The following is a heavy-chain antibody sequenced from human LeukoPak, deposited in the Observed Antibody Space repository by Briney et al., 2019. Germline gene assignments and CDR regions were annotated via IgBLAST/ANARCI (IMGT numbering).Heavy chain of an antibody. J-gene: IGHJ4*02. CDR3: ARDWSGHYTSYDFEY. CDR2: INPNSGDT. D-gene: IGHD3-3*01. V-gene: IGHV1-2*02. CDR1: GYTFTGQY. Sequence: ASVKVSCKASGYTFTGQYMHSVRQAPGQGLEWMGWINPNSGDTKYAEKFQGRVTMTRDTTINTAYMELSRLRSDDTAVYYCARDWSGHYTSYDFEYWGQENMVTVSS.